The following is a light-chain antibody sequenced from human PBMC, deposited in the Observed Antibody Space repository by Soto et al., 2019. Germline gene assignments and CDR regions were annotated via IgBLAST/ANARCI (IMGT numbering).Light chain of an antibody. CDR3: TSYTSSSTLVV. CDR2: DVS. CDR1: SSDVGDYNY. Sequence: QSALTQPASVSGSPGQSITFSCTGTSSDVGDYNYVSWYQQHPGKAPKLMIYDVSKRPSGVSNRFYGSKSGNTASLTISGLPAEDEADYYCTSYTSSSTLVVFGGGTKLTVL. J-gene: IGLJ2*01. V-gene: IGLV2-14*03.